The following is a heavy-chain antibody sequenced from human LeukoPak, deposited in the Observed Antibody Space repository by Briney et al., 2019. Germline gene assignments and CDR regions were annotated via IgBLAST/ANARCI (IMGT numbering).Heavy chain of an antibody. J-gene: IGHJ4*02. V-gene: IGHV1-24*01. D-gene: IGHD6-19*01. CDR1: GYTLTELS. CDR3: ATDWRLAVAGVLFHY. Sequence: ASVKASCKVSGYTLTELSMHWVRQAPGKGLEWMGGFDPEDGETIYAQKFQGRVTMTEDTSTDTAYMELSSLRSEDTAVYYCATDWRLAVAGVLFHYWGQGTLVTVSS. CDR2: FDPEDGET.